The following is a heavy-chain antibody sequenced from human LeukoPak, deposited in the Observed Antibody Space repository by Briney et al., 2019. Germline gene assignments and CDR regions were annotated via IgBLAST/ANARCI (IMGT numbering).Heavy chain of an antibody. V-gene: IGHV3-30*02. J-gene: IGHJ4*02. D-gene: IGHD2-2*01. CDR3: AKDLCSSTSCYCDY. CDR1: GFTFNHDG. CDR2: IRYDVSNK. Sequence: GGSLRLSCAASGFTFNHDGMHWGRQAPGKGLGWVGFIRYDVSNKSYADSVKGRFTISRENSKNTHYLPMNSLRAEDTAVYYCAKDLCSSTSCYCDYWGQGTLATVSS.